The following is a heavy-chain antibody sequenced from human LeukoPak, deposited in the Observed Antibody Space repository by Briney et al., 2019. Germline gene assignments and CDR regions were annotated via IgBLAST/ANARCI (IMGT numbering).Heavy chain of an antibody. J-gene: IGHJ3*01. CDR3: AKTDYYYDSSGYYYGL. CDR2: ISGSGGST. Sequence: GGSLRLSCAASGFTVSTNYMSWVRQAPGKGLEWVSAISGSGGSTYYADSVKGRSTISRDNSKNTLYLQMNSLRAEDTAVYYCAKTDYYYDSSGYYYGLWGQGTMVTVSS. D-gene: IGHD3-22*01. CDR1: GFTVSTNY. V-gene: IGHV3-23*01.